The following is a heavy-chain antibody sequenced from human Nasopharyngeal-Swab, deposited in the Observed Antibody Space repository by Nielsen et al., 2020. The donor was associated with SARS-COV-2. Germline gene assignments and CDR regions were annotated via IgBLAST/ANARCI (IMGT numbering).Heavy chain of an antibody. D-gene: IGHD6-13*01. V-gene: IGHV7-4-1*02. Sequence: WVRQAPGQGLEWMGWINTNTGNPTYARGFTGRFVFSLDTSVSTAYLQISSLKAEDTAVYYCARGVHSSSWYVYYYYYYGMDVWGQGTTVTVSS. J-gene: IGHJ6*02. CDR2: INTNTGNP. CDR3: ARGVHSSSWYVYYYYYYGMDV.